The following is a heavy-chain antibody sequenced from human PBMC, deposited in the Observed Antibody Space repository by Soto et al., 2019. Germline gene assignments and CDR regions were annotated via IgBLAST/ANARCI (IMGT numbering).Heavy chain of an antibody. CDR3: AKWDYSNKYYYYYYMDV. D-gene: IGHD4-4*01. J-gene: IGHJ6*03. Sequence: EVQLLESGGGLVQPGGSLRLSCAASGFTFSSYAVSWVRQAPGKGLEWVSAISGSGGSTYYADSVKGRFTISRDNSKNMLYLQMNSLRAEDTAVYYCAKWDYSNKYYYYYYMDVWGKGTTVTVSS. V-gene: IGHV3-23*01. CDR1: GFTFSSYA. CDR2: ISGSGGST.